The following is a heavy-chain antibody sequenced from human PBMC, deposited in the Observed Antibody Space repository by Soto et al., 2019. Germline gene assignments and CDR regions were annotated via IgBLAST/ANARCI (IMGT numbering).Heavy chain of an antibody. D-gene: IGHD3-22*01. V-gene: IGHV1-18*04. J-gene: IGHJ6*02. CDR2: VSPYNGNT. Sequence: EASVKVSCKASGYTFTSYGISWVRQAPGQGLEWMGWVSPYNGNTNYAQKLQGRVTMTTDTSTSTAYMELRSLRSDDTAVYYCARDGDSGGYFFYSGMDVWGQGTTVTVSS. CDR1: GYTFTSYG. CDR3: ARDGDSGGYFFYSGMDV.